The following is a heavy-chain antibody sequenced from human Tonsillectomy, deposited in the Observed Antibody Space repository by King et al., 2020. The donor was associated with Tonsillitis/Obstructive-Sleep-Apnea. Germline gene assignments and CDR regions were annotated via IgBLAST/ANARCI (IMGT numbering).Heavy chain of an antibody. CDR3: AKDIGPQPDGDFDY. CDR1: GFTFDDYA. V-gene: IGHV3-9*01. Sequence: VQLVESGGGLVQPGRSLRLSCAASGFTFDDYAMHWVRQAPGKGLEWVSGISWNSGSIGYADSVKGRFTISRDNAKNSLYLQMNSLRAEDTALYYCAKDIGPQPDGDFDYRGQGTLVTVSS. J-gene: IGHJ4*02. D-gene: IGHD4-17*01. CDR2: ISWNSGSI.